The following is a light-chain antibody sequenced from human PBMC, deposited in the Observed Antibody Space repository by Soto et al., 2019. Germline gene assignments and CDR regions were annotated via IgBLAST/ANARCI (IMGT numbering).Light chain of an antibody. CDR1: NVGSKS. V-gene: IGLV3-21*04. CDR2: YDS. CDR3: QVWDSDSDHVV. Sequence: SYELTQPPSVSVAPGETATITCGGDNVGSKSVHWYQQRPGQAPMLVIYYDSDRPSGIPERFSGSNSGNTATLTISRVEAGDGADYYCQVWDSDSDHVVFGGGTKLTVL. J-gene: IGLJ2*01.